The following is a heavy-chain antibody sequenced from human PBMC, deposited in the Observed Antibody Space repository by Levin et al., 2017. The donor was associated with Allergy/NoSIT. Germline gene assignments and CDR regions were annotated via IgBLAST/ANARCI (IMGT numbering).Heavy chain of an antibody. V-gene: IGHV4-59*01. CDR3: ARDGAGSTWFFDY. J-gene: IGHJ4*02. CDR2: IYYSGST. CDR1: GGSIRSYY. Sequence: KTSETLSLTCTVSGGSIRSYYWSWIRQSPGKGLEWIGYIYYSGSTNYNPSLKSRVTISVDTSKNQFSLKLSSVTAADTAVYYCARDGAGSTWFFDYWGQGTLVTVSS. D-gene: IGHD6-13*01.